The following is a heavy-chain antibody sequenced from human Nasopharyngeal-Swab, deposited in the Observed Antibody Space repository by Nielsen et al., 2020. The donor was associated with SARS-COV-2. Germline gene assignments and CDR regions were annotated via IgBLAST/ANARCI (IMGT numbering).Heavy chain of an antibody. D-gene: IGHD1-26*01. CDR3: VRDGAAKGFDY. CDR1: GFTFSSYW. Sequence: GESLKISCAASGFTFSSYWIHWVRQAPGKGLVWVSRIDSDGSGTTYADSVKGRFTTTRDNAKNTVYLQMNSLRVDVTAVYYCVRDGAAKGFDYWGQGTLVTVSS. V-gene: IGHV3-74*01. J-gene: IGHJ4*02. CDR2: IDSDGSGT.